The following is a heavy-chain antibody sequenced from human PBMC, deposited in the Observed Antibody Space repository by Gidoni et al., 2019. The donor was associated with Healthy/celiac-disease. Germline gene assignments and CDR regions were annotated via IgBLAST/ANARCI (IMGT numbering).Heavy chain of an antibody. V-gene: IGHV3-33*01. CDR2: IWYDGSNK. J-gene: IGHJ5*02. CDR3: ARGRGDIVVVPAWFDP. D-gene: IGHD2-2*01. CDR1: GFTFSSYG. Sequence: QVQLVESGGGVVQPGRSLRLSCAASGFTFSSYGMHWVRQAPGKGLEWLAVIWYDGSNKYYADSVKGRFTISRDNSKNTLYLQMNSLRAEDTAVYYCARGRGDIVVVPAWFDPWGQGTLVTVSS.